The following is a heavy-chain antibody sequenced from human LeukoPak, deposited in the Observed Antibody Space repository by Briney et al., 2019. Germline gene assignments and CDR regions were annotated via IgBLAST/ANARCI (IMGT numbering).Heavy chain of an antibody. V-gene: IGHV1-24*01. CDR1: GYTLTELS. Sequence: ASVKVSCKVSGYTLTELSMHWVRQAPGKGLEWVGGFDPKDGETIYAQKFQGRVTMTEDTSTDTAYMELSSLRSEDTAVYYCATQKGSSGYYYEVWFDPWGQGTLVTVSS. J-gene: IGHJ5*02. CDR3: ATQKGSSGYYYEVWFDP. D-gene: IGHD3-22*01. CDR2: FDPKDGET.